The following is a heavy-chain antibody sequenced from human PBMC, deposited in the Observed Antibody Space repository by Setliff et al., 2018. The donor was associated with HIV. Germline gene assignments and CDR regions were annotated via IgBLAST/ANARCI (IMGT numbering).Heavy chain of an antibody. CDR2: ISVGNGDS. CDR1: GYTFINYD. D-gene: IGHD2-15*01. Sequence: ASVKVSCKASGYTFINYDIHWVRQAPGQRPEWMGRISVGNGDSKYSRASQDRVSITKDTSAHTAYMELTRLRSEDTAVYYCVSPMFYDGMVVWGQGTLVTVSS. J-gene: IGHJ4*02. V-gene: IGHV1-3*03. CDR3: VSPMFYDGMVV.